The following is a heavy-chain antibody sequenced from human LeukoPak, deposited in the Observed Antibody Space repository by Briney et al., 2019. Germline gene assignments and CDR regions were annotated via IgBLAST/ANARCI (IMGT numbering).Heavy chain of an antibody. CDR2: IWYDGSNK. J-gene: IGHJ4*02. D-gene: IGHD6-13*01. V-gene: IGHV3-33*08. Sequence: GGSLRLSCVASGLTFSNYAMHWVRQAPGKGLEWGAVIWYDGSNKYYADSVKGRFTISRDNSKNTLYLQMNSLRAEDTAVYYCAREGAAARYFDYWGQGTLVTVSS. CDR1: GLTFSNYA. CDR3: AREGAAARYFDY.